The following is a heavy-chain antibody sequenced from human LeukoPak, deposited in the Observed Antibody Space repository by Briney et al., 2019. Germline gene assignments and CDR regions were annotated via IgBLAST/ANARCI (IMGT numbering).Heavy chain of an antibody. V-gene: IGHV4-34*01. D-gene: IGHD4-17*01. CDR2: IHHSGST. CDR3: ARGRGDYVLSLVNYYYMDV. J-gene: IGHJ6*03. CDR1: GGSFSGYY. Sequence: SETLSLTCAVYGGSFSGYYWSWIRQPPAKGLEWIGEIHHSGSTNYNPSLKSRVTISVDTSKNQFSLKLSSVTAADTAVYYCARGRGDYVLSLVNYYYMDVWGKGTTVTVSS.